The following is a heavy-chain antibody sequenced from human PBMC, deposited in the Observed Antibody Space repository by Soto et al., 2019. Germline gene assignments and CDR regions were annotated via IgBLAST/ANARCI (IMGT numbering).Heavy chain of an antibody. Sequence: EVQLVESGGGLVQPGGSLRLSCAASGFTFSTYSMNWVRQAPGKGLEWVSYISSSSSTIYYADSVKGRFTISRDNAKNTLYLQMNSLRDEDTDVYYCARDYLLHIAVTGDYYYYGMDVCGQGTTVTVSS. J-gene: IGHJ6*02. CDR3: ARDYLLHIAVTGDYYYYGMDV. V-gene: IGHV3-48*02. CDR1: GFTFSTYS. CDR2: ISSSSSTI. D-gene: IGHD6-19*01.